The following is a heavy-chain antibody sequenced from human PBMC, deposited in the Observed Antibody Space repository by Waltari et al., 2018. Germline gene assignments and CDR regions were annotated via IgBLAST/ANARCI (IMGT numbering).Heavy chain of an antibody. Sequence: QVQLVQSGAEVKKPGASVKVSCKASGYTFTGYYMHWVRQAPGQGLEWMGRNNPNSGGTNYAQKFQGRVTMTRDTSISTAYMELSRLRSDDTAVYYCARVTVVEYNWFDPWGQGTLVTVSS. CDR2: NNPNSGGT. CDR1: GYTFTGYY. CDR3: ARVTVVEYNWFDP. J-gene: IGHJ5*02. D-gene: IGHD2-21*01. V-gene: IGHV1-2*06.